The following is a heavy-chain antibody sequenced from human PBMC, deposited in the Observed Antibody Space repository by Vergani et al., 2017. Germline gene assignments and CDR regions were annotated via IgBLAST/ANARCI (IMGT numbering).Heavy chain of an antibody. J-gene: IGHJ5*02. D-gene: IGHD1-26*01. CDR2: INSDGSST. CDR3: ARDLVGATSTIS. V-gene: IGHV3-20*04. CDR1: GFTFDDYG. Sequence: EVQLVESGGGVVRPGGSLRLSCAASGFTFDDYGMSWVRQAPGKGLEWVSRINSDGSSTRYADSVKGRFTISRDNAKNTLYLQMNSLRAEDTAVYYCARDLVGATSTISWGQGTLVTVSS.